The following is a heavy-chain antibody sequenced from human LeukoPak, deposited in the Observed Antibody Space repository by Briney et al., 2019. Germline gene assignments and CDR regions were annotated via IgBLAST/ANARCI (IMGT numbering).Heavy chain of an antibody. CDR3: ARARMSGYYTDYYYGMDV. CDR2: IYYSGSS. V-gene: IGHV4-31*01. D-gene: IGHD3-3*01. CDR1: GFSISSCGYY. Sequence: SQTLSLTCTVSGFSISSCGYYWIWIRQHPGKGLEWVGYIYYSGSSYDNPSLKSLVTTTVDTSKNQFSLKLSSVTAAATAVYYCARARMSGYYTDYYYGMDVWGQGTTVTVFS. J-gene: IGHJ6*02.